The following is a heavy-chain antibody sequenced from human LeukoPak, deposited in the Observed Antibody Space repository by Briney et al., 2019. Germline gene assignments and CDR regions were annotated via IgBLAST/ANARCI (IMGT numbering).Heavy chain of an antibody. J-gene: IGHJ4*02. CDR2: ITRSSNYK. Sequence: GGSLRLSCAASGFTFSSYGIHWVRQAPGKGLEWVSSITRSSNYKYYADSLKGRFTISRDNAKNSLYLQMNSLRAEDTAVYYCARALYDGSGYYSHFDYWGQGTLVTVSS. V-gene: IGHV3-21*01. CDR1: GFTFSSYG. D-gene: IGHD3-22*01. CDR3: ARALYDGSGYYSHFDY.